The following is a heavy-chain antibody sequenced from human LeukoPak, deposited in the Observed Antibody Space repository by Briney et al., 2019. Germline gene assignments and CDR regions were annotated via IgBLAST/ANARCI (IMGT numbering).Heavy chain of an antibody. D-gene: IGHD4/OR15-4a*01. CDR1: GFTFSSYG. CDR3: ARRAGAYSHPYDY. CDR2: ISGSGDST. Sequence: GGSLRLSRAASGFTFSSYGMSWVRQAPGKGLEWVSSISGSGDSTYYADSVKGRFTISRDNSKNTLYLQMNSLRAEDTAVYYCARRAGAYSHPYDYWGQGTLVTVSS. V-gene: IGHV3-23*01. J-gene: IGHJ4*02.